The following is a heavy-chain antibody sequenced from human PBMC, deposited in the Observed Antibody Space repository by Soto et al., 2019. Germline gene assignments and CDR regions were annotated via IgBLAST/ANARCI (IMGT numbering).Heavy chain of an antibody. CDR3: ARAGGIAGALYYYYGMDV. J-gene: IGHJ6*02. CDR1: GFTFSSYA. D-gene: IGHD6-13*01. Sequence: QVQLVESGGGVVQPGRSLRLSCAASGFTFSSYAMHWVRQAPGNGLEWVAVISYDGSNKYYADSVKGRFTISRDNSKNTLYLQMNSLRAEDTAVYYCARAGGIAGALYYYYGMDVWGQGTTVTVSS. CDR2: ISYDGSNK. V-gene: IGHV3-30-3*01.